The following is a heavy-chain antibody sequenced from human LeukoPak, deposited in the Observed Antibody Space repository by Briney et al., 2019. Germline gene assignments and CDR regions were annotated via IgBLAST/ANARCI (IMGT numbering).Heavy chain of an antibody. CDR3: ARDHADYGDYGVDY. V-gene: IGHV1-69*04. CDR1: GYTFTGYY. J-gene: IGHJ4*02. CDR2: IIPILGIA. D-gene: IGHD4-17*01. Sequence: ASVKVSCKASGYTFTGYYMHWVRQAPGQGLEWMGRIIPILGIANYAQKFQGRVTITADKSTSTAYMELSSLRSEDTAVYYCARDHADYGDYGVDYWGQGTLVTVSS.